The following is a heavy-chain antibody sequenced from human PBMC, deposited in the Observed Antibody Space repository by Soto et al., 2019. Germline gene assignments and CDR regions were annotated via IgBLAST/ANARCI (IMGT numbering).Heavy chain of an antibody. CDR1: GGSVSSGDHY. Sequence: QVHVQESGPGLVKPSQTLSLTCTVSGGSVSSGDHYWTWMRQHPGKGLEWIGYIYEMETTNYNPSLESRVTISVGTSKNQVYLEVTSVTAADTAVYYCARGLSGWYLFDSWGQGTLVTVSS. CDR2: IYEMETT. CDR3: ARGLSGWYLFDS. V-gene: IGHV4-31*03. J-gene: IGHJ5*01. D-gene: IGHD6-19*01.